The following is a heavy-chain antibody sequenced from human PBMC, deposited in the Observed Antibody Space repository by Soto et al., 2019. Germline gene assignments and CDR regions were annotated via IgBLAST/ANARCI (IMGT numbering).Heavy chain of an antibody. J-gene: IGHJ6*02. Sequence: QVQLVQSGAEVKKPGASVKVSCKASGSTFTSYGVSWVRQAPGQGLEWMGWISGYNGNTNYSKKLQGRVTITTDTSTSTVDSELRSLLSDVTTVYYCARAGKYYSGSGTPYYYGMDVWGQGIMVTVSS. CDR2: ISGYNGNT. D-gene: IGHD3-10*01. CDR3: ARAGKYYSGSGTPYYYGMDV. CDR1: GSTFTSYG. V-gene: IGHV1-18*04.